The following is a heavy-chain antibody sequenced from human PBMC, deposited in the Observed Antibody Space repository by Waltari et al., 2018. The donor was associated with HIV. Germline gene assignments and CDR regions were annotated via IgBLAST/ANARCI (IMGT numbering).Heavy chain of an antibody. D-gene: IGHD5-18*01. J-gene: IGHJ4*02. CDR3: TSPYGYSYES. CDR2: IRTKANSYAT. V-gene: IGHV3-73*02. CDR1: GFTFSDSS. Sequence: EVQLVESGGGLVQPGGSLKLYCAASGFTFSDSSIHWVRQASGKGLEWVGRIRTKANSYATAYAASVKGRFTISRDDSKNTAYLQMNSLKTEDTAVYYCTSPYGYSYESWGQGTLVTVSS.